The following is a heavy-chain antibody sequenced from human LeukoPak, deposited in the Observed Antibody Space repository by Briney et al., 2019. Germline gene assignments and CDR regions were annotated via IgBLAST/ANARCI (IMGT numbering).Heavy chain of an antibody. Sequence: GGSLRLSCAASGFTFSSYSVNWVRQAPGKGLAWVSSISSSGSYIYYADSVKGRSTFSGDNAKNSLYLQMNSLRAEDTAVYYCARGSGVQVWSSLDYWGQGTLVTVSS. CDR1: GFTFSSYS. CDR2: ISSSGSYI. V-gene: IGHV3-21*01. J-gene: IGHJ4*02. CDR3: ARGSGVQVWSSLDY. D-gene: IGHD5-18*01.